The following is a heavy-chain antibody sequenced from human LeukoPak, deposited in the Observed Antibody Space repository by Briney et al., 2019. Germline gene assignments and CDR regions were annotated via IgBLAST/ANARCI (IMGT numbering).Heavy chain of an antibody. D-gene: IGHD2-2*01. CDR3: ARGPEGCSSTSCYARYYYYYMDV. CDR2: INPNSGGT. V-gene: IGHV1-2*02. J-gene: IGHJ6*03. CDR1: GYTFTGYY. Sequence: ASVKVSCKASGYTFTGYYMHWVRQAPGQGLEWMGWINPNSGGTNYAQKFQGRVTMTRDTSISTAYMELSSLRSEDTAVYYCARGPEGCSSTSCYARYYYYYMDVWGKGATVTISS.